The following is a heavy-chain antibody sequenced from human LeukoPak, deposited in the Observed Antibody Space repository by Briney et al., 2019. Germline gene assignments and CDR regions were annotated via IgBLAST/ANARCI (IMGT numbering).Heavy chain of an antibody. CDR2: IYYSGST. D-gene: IGHD3-10*01. J-gene: IGHJ5*02. V-gene: IGHV4-30-4*01. CDR3: ARVLLWFGDPLNWFDP. CDR1: GGSISSGDYY. Sequence: SETLSLTCTVSGGSISSGDYYWSWIRQPPGKGLEWIGYIYYSGSTYYNPSLKSRVTISVDTSKNQFSLKLSSVTAADTAVYYCARVLLWFGDPLNWFDPWGQGTLVTVPS.